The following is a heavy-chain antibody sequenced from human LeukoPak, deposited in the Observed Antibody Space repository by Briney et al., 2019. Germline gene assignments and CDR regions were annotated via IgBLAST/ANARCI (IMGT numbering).Heavy chain of an antibody. CDR2: ISGSAGST. V-gene: IGHV3-23*01. D-gene: IGHD3-22*01. J-gene: IGHJ4*02. CDR1: GFTFSSYT. CDR3: AKSYDSSGYYYFDY. Sequence: PGGSLRLSCAASGFTFSSYTMSWVRQAPGKGLEWVSAISGSAGSTYYADSVKGRSTISRDNSKNTLYLQMNSLRAEDTAVYYCAKSYDSSGYYYFDYWGQGTLVTVSS.